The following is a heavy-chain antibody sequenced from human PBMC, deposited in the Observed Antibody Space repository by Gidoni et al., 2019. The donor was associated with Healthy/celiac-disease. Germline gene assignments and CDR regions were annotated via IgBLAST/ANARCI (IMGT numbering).Heavy chain of an antibody. J-gene: IGHJ6*02. CDR1: GGSFSGYY. Sequence: QVQLQQWGAGLLKPSETLSLTCAVYGGSFSGYYWSWIRQPPGKGLEWIGEINHSGSTNYNPSLKSRVTISVDTSKNQFSLKLSSVTAADTAVYYCARGAVGIFGVVGYYYYGMDVWGQGTTVTVSS. D-gene: IGHD3-3*01. CDR3: ARGAVGIFGVVGYYYYGMDV. V-gene: IGHV4-34*01. CDR2: INHSGST.